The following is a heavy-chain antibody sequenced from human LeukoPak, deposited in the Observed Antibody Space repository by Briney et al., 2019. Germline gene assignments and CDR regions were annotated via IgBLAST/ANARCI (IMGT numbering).Heavy chain of an antibody. Sequence: GSLRLSCAASGFSFSSYAIHWVRQAPGKGLEWLSFISSDGSEKYYADSVKGRFTIPRDNSKNTLYLQLSSLRVEDTAVYYCAREHGRSGYFDYWGQGTLVSVSS. CDR2: ISSDGSEK. CDR1: GFSFSSYA. D-gene: IGHD3-22*01. CDR3: AREHGRSGYFDY. V-gene: IGHV3-30*19. J-gene: IGHJ4*02.